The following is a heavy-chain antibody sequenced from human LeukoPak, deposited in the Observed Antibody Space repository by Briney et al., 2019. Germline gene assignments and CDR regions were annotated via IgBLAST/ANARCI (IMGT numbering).Heavy chain of an antibody. D-gene: IGHD3-16*02. V-gene: IGHV1-24*01. CDR1: GYTLTELS. CDR2: FDPGDGET. J-gene: IGHJ3*02. Sequence: ASVKVSCKVSGYTLTELSMHWVRQAPGIGLEWMGGFDPGDGETIYAQKFQGRVTMTEDTSTDTAYMELSSLRSEDTAVYYCATGVIRYDYVWGSYRPSDAFDIWGQGTMVTVSS. CDR3: ATGVIRYDYVWGSYRPSDAFDI.